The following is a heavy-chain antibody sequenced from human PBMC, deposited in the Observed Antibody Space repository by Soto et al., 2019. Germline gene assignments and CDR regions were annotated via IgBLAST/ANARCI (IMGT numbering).Heavy chain of an antibody. CDR3: AGDGFNPGFYYYYGMDV. CDR1: GIPIRSSRYH. J-gene: IGHJ6*02. CDR2: IYYSGST. D-gene: IGHD5-12*01. V-gene: IGHV4-39*02. Sequence: SETLSRPYNDSGIPIRSSRYHGWWIRQSPGKWLEWIGSIYYSGSTYYNPSLKSRVTISVDTSKNQFSLKLSSVTAADTAVYYCAGDGFNPGFYYYYGMDVCGQGT.